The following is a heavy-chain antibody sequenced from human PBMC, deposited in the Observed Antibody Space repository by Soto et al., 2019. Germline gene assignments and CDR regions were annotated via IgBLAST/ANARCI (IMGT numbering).Heavy chain of an antibody. J-gene: IGHJ6*02. D-gene: IGHD3-10*02. V-gene: IGHV4-39*01. CDR3: ARVGMFYGMDV. Sequence: SETLSLTGTVSGGSISSSRYYWGWIHQPPGKGLEWIGSIYYSGSTYYNPSLKSRVTISVDTSKNQFSLKLSSVTAADTAVYYCARVGMFYGMDVWGQGTTVTVSS. CDR2: IYYSGST. CDR1: GGSISSSRYY.